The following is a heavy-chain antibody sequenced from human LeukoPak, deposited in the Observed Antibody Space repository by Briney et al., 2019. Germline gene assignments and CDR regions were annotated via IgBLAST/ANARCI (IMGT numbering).Heavy chain of an antibody. D-gene: IGHD6-13*01. CDR1: GGTFSSYG. J-gene: IGHJ5*02. CDR2: ISAYNGNT. V-gene: IGHV1-18*01. CDR3: ARNLIPEQLVLNL. Sequence: ASVKVSCKASGGTFSSYGISWVRQAPGQGLEWMGWISAYNGNTNYAQKLQGRVTMTTDTSTSTAYMELRSLRSDDTAVYYCARNLIPEQLVLNLWGQGTLVTVSS.